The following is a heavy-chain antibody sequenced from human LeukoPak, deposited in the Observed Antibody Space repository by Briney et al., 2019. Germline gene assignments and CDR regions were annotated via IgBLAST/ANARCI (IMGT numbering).Heavy chain of an antibody. J-gene: IGHJ4*02. V-gene: IGHV3-33*01. CDR2: IWYDGSNK. CDR3: ARGLGYSYGYGIDY. D-gene: IGHD5-18*01. CDR1: GSIFSSYA. Sequence: GGSLRLSCAASGSIFSSYAMHWVRQAPGKGPEWVAIIWYDGSNKYYAESVEGRFTISRDNSKNTLYLQMNSLRAEDTAVYSCARGLGYSYGYGIDYWGQGTLVIASS.